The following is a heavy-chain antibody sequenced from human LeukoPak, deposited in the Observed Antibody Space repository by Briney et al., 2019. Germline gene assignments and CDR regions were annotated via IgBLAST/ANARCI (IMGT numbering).Heavy chain of an antibody. D-gene: IGHD1-7*01. Sequence: SETLSLTCTVSGGSISSYYWSWIRQPAGKGLEWIGRIYTSGSTNYNPSLKSRVTMSVDTSKNQFSLKLSSVTAADTAVYYCASSLNWNYRGWFDPWGQGTLVTVSS. CDR3: ASSLNWNYRGWFDP. CDR1: GGSISSYY. CDR2: IYTSGST. J-gene: IGHJ5*02. V-gene: IGHV4-4*07.